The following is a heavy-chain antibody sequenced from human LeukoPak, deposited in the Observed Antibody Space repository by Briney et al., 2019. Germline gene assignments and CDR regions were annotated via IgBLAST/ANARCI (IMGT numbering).Heavy chain of an antibody. V-gene: IGHV3-7*01. CDR3: ARPLMYYYGSETYFWFDP. J-gene: IGHJ5*02. Sequence: PGGSLRLSCAASGFTFTTYWMGWVRQAPGKGLEWVANIKQDGSEEYYVDSVKGRFTISRDNAKNSLYLQMNSLRAEDTAMYYCARPLMYYYGSETYFWFDPWGQGTLVTVSS. CDR2: IKQDGSEE. D-gene: IGHD3-10*01. CDR1: GFTFTTYW.